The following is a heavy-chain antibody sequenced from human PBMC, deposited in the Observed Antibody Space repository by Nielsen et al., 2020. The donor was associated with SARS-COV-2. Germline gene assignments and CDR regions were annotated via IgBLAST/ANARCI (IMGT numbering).Heavy chain of an antibody. CDR3: AISPPPLDYGGNLSGY. D-gene: IGHD4-23*01. V-gene: IGHV3-20*01. J-gene: IGHJ4*02. CDR1: GFTFDDYG. CDR2: INWNGGST. Sequence: GGSLRLSCAASGFTFDDYGMSWVRQAPGKGLEWVSGINWNGGSTGYADSVKGRFTISRDNAKNSLYLQMNSLRAEDTALYHCAISPPPLDYGGNLSGYWGQGTLVTVSS.